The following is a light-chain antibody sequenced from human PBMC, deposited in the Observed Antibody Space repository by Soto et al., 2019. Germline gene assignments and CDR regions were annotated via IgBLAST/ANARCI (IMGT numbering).Light chain of an antibody. CDR1: QSLSSSY. CDR3: QRFGTSPPWT. CDR2: GTS. Sequence: EIVLTQSPGTLSLSPGERATLSCRASQSLSSSYLACYQQKPGQAPRLLIYGTSIRATGIPDRFSGSGSGTDFTLTITRLEPEDFAVYYCQRFGTSPPWTFGQGTKVDIK. J-gene: IGKJ1*01. V-gene: IGKV3-20*01.